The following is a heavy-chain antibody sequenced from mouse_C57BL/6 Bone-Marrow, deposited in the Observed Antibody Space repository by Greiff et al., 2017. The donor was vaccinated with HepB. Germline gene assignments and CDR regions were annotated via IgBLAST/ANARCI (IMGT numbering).Heavy chain of an antibody. J-gene: IGHJ3*01. D-gene: IGHD2-5*01. V-gene: IGHV1-80*01. Sequence: QVQLQQSGAELVKPGASVKISCKASGYAFSSYWMNWVKQRPGKGLEWIGQIYPGDGDTNYNGKFKGKATLTADKSSSTAYMQLSSLTSEDSAVYFCARSGESNYPAWFAYWGQGTLVTVSA. CDR2: IYPGDGDT. CDR3: ARSGESNYPAWFAY. CDR1: GYAFSSYW.